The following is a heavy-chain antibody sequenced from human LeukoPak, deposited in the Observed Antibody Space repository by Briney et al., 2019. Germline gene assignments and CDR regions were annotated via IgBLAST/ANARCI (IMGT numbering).Heavy chain of an antibody. CDR3: ARAPVAGPSNYFDY. Sequence: SETLSLTCAVSGYSISSGYYWGWIRQPPGKGLEWIGSIYHSGSTYYNPSLKSQVTISVDTSKNQLSLKLSSVAAADTAVYYCARAPVAGPSNYFDYWGQGTLVTVSS. J-gene: IGHJ4*02. CDR2: IYHSGST. D-gene: IGHD6-19*01. V-gene: IGHV4-38-2*01. CDR1: GYSISSGYY.